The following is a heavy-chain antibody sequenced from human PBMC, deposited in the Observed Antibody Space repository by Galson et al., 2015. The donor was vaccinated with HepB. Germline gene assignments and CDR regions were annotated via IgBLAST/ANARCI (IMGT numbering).Heavy chain of an antibody. D-gene: IGHD2-15*01. Sequence: SLRLACAASGFTVSINYMSWIRHAQGKGLERVSVIYSGGSTYYADSVKGRFTISRDNSKNTLYLQMNSLRAEDTAVYYCARDPLGYCNGGSCYCSAFDIWGQGTMVTVSS. V-gene: IGHV3-66*01. CDR2: IYSGGST. CDR3: ARDPLGYCNGGSCYCSAFDI. CDR1: GFTVSINY. J-gene: IGHJ3*02.